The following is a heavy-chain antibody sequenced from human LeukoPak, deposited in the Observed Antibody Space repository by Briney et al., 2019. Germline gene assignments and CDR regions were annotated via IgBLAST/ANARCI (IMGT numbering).Heavy chain of an antibody. CDR1: GGSICSGAYY. J-gene: IGHJ4*02. D-gene: IGHD5-24*01. Sequence: SQTLSLTCSVSGGSICSGAYYWSWIRQHPGKGLEWIGYIYYSRSTYYNPSLQSRVTISVDTSKNQFSLKLSSVTAADTAVYYCARDLGDGYLANDYWGQGTLVTVSS. CDR3: ARDLGDGYLANDY. CDR2: IYYSRST. V-gene: IGHV4-31*03.